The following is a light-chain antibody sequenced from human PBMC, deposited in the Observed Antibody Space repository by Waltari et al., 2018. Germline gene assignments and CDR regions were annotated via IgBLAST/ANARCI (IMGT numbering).Light chain of an antibody. Sequence: QSALTQPPSASGSPGQSVTISCTGTSSDVGAYTFVSWYQQHPGKAPKLIIYEVSKRPSGVPDRFSGSTSGNTASLTVSGLQAEDEADYYCSSYAGSNNVIFGGGTKLTVL. CDR2: EVS. V-gene: IGLV2-8*01. CDR1: SSDVGAYTF. J-gene: IGLJ2*01. CDR3: SSYAGSNNVI.